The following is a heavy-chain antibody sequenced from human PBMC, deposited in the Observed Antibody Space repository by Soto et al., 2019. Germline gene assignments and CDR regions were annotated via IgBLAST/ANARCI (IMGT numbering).Heavy chain of an antibody. J-gene: IGHJ2*01. CDR2: IYYSGST. Sequence: QLQLQESGPGLVKPSETLSLTCTVSGGSISSSSYYWGWIRQPPGKGLEWIGSIYYSGSTYYNPSLKSRVTISVDTSKNQFSLKLSSVTAADTAVYYCARGYCSSTSCARHWYFDLWGRGTLVTVSS. D-gene: IGHD2-2*01. V-gene: IGHV4-39*01. CDR3: ARGYCSSTSCARHWYFDL. CDR1: GGSISSSSYY.